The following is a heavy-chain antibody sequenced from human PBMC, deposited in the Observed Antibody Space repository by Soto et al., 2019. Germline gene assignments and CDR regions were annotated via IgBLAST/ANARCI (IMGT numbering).Heavy chain of an antibody. V-gene: IGHV1-69*01. Sequence: QVQLVQSGAEVKKPGSSVKVSCTASGGPFSSYAISWVRQAPGQGLEWMGGIIHIFGTANYAQKFQCRVTITAYESTSPAYMELSSLRSEDTAVYYCARATREFMTPVIKYFDYWGQGTLVTVSS. CDR1: GGPFSSYA. D-gene: IGHD4-17*01. J-gene: IGHJ4*02. CDR2: IIHIFGTA. CDR3: ARATREFMTPVIKYFDY.